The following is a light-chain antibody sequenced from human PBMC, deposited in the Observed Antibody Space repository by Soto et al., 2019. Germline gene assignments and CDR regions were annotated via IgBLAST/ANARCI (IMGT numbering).Light chain of an antibody. CDR1: QNVLYSSNNNNY. CDR2: WAA. J-gene: IGKJ2*01. V-gene: IGKV4-1*01. Sequence: DIVMTQSPDSLAVSLGERATFNCKSSQNVLYSSNNNNYLAWYQQKPGRPPKLLIYWAATRGSGVPDRFSGSGSGTDFTLTISSLQAEDVAVYYCQQYYDIPYTFGQGTRLEIK. CDR3: QQYYDIPYT.